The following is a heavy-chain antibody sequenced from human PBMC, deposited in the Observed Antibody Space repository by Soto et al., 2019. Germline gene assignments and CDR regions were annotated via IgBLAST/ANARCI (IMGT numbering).Heavy chain of an antibody. CDR1: GYPATAYY. V-gene: IGHV1-2*02. CDR3: ARGGGVGVAGSAAFDM. D-gene: IGHD3-3*01. Sequence: QLHLVQSGAVVKKPGASVTVSCSASGYPATAYYMHWVRQAPGRGLEWMGGINPATGAAKYTQTFQGRVPMTRETSTSTVFMELSGLTSEDTAVFYCARGGGVGVAGSAAFDMWGQGTLVTVSS. CDR2: INPATGAA. J-gene: IGHJ3*02.